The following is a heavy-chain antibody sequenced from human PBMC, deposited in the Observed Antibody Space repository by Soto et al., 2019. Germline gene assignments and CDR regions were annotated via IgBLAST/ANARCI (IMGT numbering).Heavy chain of an antibody. J-gene: IGHJ4*02. D-gene: IGHD3-16*01. CDR2: ITGTSAFT. V-gene: IGHV3-21*01. CDR1: GFVFSDFQ. Sequence: PGGSLRLSCAASGFVFSDFQFNWVRQAPGGGLEWLSSITGTSAFTEYAESIEGRFTISRDNPNKLLFLHMDNLRPEDTAVYYCARENLAFQGAFDLWGQGTPVPVYS. CDR3: ARENLAFQGAFDL.